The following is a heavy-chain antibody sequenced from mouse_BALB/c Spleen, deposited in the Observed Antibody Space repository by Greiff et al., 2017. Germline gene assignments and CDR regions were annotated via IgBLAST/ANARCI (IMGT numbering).Heavy chain of an antibody. CDR3: ARTGDGAAMDY. D-gene: IGHD1-1*02. CDR2: ISDGGSYT. Sequence: EVKLMESGGGLVKPGGSLKLSCAASGFTFSDYYMYWVRQTPEKRLEWVATISDGGSYTYYPDSVKGRFTISRDNAKNNLYLQMSSLKSEDTAMYYCARTGDGAAMDYWGQGTSVTVSS. CDR1: GFTFSDYY. J-gene: IGHJ4*01. V-gene: IGHV5-4*02.